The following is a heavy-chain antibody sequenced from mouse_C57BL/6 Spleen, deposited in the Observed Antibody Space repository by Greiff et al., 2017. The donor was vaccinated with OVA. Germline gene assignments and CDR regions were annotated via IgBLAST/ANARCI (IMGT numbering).Heavy chain of an antibody. D-gene: IGHD1-1*01. CDR1: GYTFTDYY. Sequence: VQLQQSGPVLVKPGASVKMSCKASGYTFTDYYMNWVKQSPGKSLEWIGVINPYNGGTSYNQQFKGKATLTVDKSSSPAYMELNSLTSEDSAVYYCASYYGRSYVGFAYWGQGTLVTVSA. J-gene: IGHJ3*01. V-gene: IGHV1-19*01. CDR3: ASYYGRSYVGFAY. CDR2: INPYNGGT.